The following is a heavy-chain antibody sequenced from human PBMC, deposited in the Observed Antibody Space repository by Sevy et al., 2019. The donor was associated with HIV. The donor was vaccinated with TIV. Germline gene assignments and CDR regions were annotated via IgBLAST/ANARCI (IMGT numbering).Heavy chain of an antibody. CDR2: IHHSGNT. V-gene: IGHV4-4*02. D-gene: IGHD1-1*01. CDR3: SARGGTTGTRYYDY. J-gene: IGHJ4*02. CDR1: GGSLTSSNW. Sequence: SETLSLTCAVSGGSLTSSNWWTRVRQPPGEGLKWISEIHHSGNTNYNPSLKSRVTITIDKSKNQLSLNLTSVTAADTAVYYWSARGGTTGTRYYDYWGQGALVTVSS.